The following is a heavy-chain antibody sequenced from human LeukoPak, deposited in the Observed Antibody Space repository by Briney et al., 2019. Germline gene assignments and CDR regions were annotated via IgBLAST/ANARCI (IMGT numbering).Heavy chain of an antibody. D-gene: IGHD6-19*01. Sequence: PGGSLRLSCAASGFTFSDYYLSWIRRAPGKGLEWISYIIGSGSTIYYADSVKGRFTISRDNAKNSLYLQMNSLRPEDTAVYYCARDRGFSSGWVNYYYMDVWGKGTTVTVSS. J-gene: IGHJ6*03. V-gene: IGHV3-11*04. CDR2: IIGSGSTI. CDR1: GFTFSDYY. CDR3: ARDRGFSSGWVNYYYMDV.